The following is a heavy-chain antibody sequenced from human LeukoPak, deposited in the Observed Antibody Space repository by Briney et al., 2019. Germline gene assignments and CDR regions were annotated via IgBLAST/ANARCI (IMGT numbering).Heavy chain of an antibody. Sequence: PSETLSLTCTVSGGSLTIGSYYWGWVRQPPGTGLEWVGCIYYSGNTDYNPSLKSRVTISVDTSKNQFSLKLNSVTAADTAVYFYARAYYYSSYWFDPWGQGTLVTVSS. D-gene: IGHD3-10*01. J-gene: IGHJ5*02. CDR3: ARAYYYSSYWFDP. V-gene: IGHV4-61*01. CDR2: IYYSGNT. CDR1: GGSLTIGSYY.